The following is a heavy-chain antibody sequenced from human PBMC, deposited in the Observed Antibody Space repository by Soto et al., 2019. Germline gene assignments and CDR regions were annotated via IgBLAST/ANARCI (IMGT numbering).Heavy chain of an antibody. J-gene: IGHJ4*02. D-gene: IGHD3-3*01. CDR2: IYYSGST. CDR1: GGSISSNSYY. Sequence: SETLSLTCTVSGGSISSNSYYWGWIRQPPGKGLEWIGYIYYSGSTYYNPSLKSRVTISVDTSKNPFSLKLSSVTAADTAVYYCARADDFGRGVYYFDYWGQGTLVTVSS. CDR3: ARADDFGRGVYYFDY. V-gene: IGHV4-39*07.